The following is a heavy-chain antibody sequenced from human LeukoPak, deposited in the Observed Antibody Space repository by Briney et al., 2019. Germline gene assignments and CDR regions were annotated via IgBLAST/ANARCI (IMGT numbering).Heavy chain of an antibody. CDR3: AGYYYDSSRGFDL. V-gene: IGHV3-20*04. J-gene: IGHJ5*02. CDR1: GFKFDDYG. Sequence: GGSLRLSCAASGFKFDDYGMSWVRQAPGKGLEWVCDINWNGAWTGYADSVKGRFTISRDNAKNSLYLQMNSVRAEDTALYYCAGYYYDSSRGFDLWGQRTLVTVSA. D-gene: IGHD3-22*01. CDR2: INWNGAWT.